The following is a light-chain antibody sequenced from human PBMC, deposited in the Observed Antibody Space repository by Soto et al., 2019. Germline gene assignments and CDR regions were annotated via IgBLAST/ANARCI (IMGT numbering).Light chain of an antibody. Sequence: EIGMKQSPATLSVSPWERAALSWRASQSVSSYLAWYQQKPGQAPRLLIYDASNRATGIPARFSGSGSGTDFTLTISSLEPEDFAVYYCQQRSNWPPITFGQGTRLEI. CDR2: DAS. V-gene: IGKV3-11*01. J-gene: IGKJ5*01. CDR1: QSVSSY. CDR3: QQRSNWPPIT.